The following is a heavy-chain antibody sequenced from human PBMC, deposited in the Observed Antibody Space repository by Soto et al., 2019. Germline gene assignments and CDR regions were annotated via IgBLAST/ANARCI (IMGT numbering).Heavy chain of an antibody. CDR2: IYHSGSP. CDR1: GGSISRSNW. D-gene: IGHD6-13*01. CDR3: ARAAMGGSSWPFDY. V-gene: IGHV4-4*02. Sequence: QVQLQESGPGLVKPSGTLSLTCAVSGGSISRSNWWSLVRQPPGKGLEWIGEIYHSGSPNYNPSLKSRVTISVDESKNQFSLKLSSVTAADTAVYYCARAAMGGSSWPFDYWGQGTLVTVSS. J-gene: IGHJ4*02.